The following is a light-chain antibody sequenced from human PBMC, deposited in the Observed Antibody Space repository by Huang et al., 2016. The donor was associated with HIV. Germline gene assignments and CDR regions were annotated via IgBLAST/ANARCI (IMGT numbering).Light chain of an antibody. CDR1: QSISGD. V-gene: IGKV3-15*01. CDR3: QQYNNWPFT. J-gene: IGKJ3*01. CDR2: GAS. Sequence: ETVLTQSPATLSMSPGERGPLSCRASQSISGDLAWYQQKPGQAPRLLIFGASSRATGIPARFSGSGFGTEFTLTISSLQSEDFAIYYCQQYNNWPFTFGPGTQVDIK.